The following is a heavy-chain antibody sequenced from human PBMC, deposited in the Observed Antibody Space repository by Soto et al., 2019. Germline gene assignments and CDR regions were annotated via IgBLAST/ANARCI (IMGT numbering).Heavy chain of an antibody. CDR2: IKSKTDGGTT. Sequence: GGSLRLSCAASGFTFSNAWMSWVRQAPGKGLEWVGRIKSKTDGGTTDYAAPVKGRFTISRDDSKNTLYLQMNSLKTEDTAVYYCTTDQYYDFWSGYYKGPFDYWGQGTLVTVS. J-gene: IGHJ4*02. D-gene: IGHD3-3*01. CDR1: GFTFSNAW. CDR3: TTDQYYDFWSGYYKGPFDY. V-gene: IGHV3-15*01.